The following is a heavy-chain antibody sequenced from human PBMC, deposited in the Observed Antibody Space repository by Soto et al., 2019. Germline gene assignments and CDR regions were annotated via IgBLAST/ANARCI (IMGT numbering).Heavy chain of an antibody. Sequence: QVQLVQSGAEVKKPGASVKVSCKASGYTFTSYGISWVRQAPGQGLEWMGWISAYNGNTNYAKKLPGRVTMTTDPATSTAYMELRSLRSDDTAVYYCARDRARITGTTPYWFDPWGQGTLVTVSS. CDR1: GYTFTSYG. CDR3: ARDRARITGTTPYWFDP. V-gene: IGHV1-18*01. J-gene: IGHJ5*02. D-gene: IGHD1-20*01. CDR2: ISAYNGNT.